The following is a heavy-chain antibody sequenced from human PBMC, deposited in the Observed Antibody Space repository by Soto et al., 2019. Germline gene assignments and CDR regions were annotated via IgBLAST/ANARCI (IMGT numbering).Heavy chain of an antibody. V-gene: IGHV4-39*07. D-gene: IGHD3-9*01. CDR3: ARLFAHQYDILTGYPSNWFDP. Sequence: SETLSLTCTVSGGSISSSSYYWGWIRQPPGKGLEWIGSIYYSGSTYYNPSLKSRVTISVDTSKNQFSLKLSSVTAADTAVYYCARLFAHQYDILTGYPSNWFDPWGQGTLVTVSS. CDR2: IYYSGST. CDR1: GGSISSSSYY. J-gene: IGHJ5*02.